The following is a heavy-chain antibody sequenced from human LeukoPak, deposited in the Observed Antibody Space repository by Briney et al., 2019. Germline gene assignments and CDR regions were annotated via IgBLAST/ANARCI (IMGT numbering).Heavy chain of an antibody. D-gene: IGHD6-19*01. J-gene: IGHJ4*02. V-gene: IGHV1-3*01. CDR2: INAGNGNT. Sequence: GASVKVSCKASGYTFTSYAMHWVRQAPGQRLEWMGWINAGNGNTKYSQKFQGRVTITRDTSASTAYMELSSLRSEDTTVYYCASSTLGGGSGWCRWELDYWGQGTLVTVSS. CDR1: GYTFTSYA. CDR3: ASSTLGGGSGWCRWELDY.